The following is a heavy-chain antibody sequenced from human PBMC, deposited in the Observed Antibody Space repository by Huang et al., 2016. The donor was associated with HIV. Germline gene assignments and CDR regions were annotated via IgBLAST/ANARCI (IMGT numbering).Heavy chain of an antibody. V-gene: IGHV3-30*18. CDR2: NSYDGRSQ. J-gene: IGHJ4*02. D-gene: IGHD2-15*01. Sequence: QVHLVASGGGVVQPGGSLRLSCAASGFKLSGFGMPWVRQAPGKGREWVAVNSYDGRSQFYTDSVKGRFTISRDNSDNTLSLQMKGLRPDDTAVYYCAKESRWFSDFDHWGQGVLVSVSS. CDR3: AKESRWFSDFDH. CDR1: GFKLSGFG.